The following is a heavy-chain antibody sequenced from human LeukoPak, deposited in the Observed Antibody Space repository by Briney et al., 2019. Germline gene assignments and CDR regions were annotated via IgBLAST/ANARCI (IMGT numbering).Heavy chain of an antibody. CDR1: GFIFSNYN. Sequence: GGSLRLSCAASGFIFSNYNMNWVRQAPGKGLEWVSYISSSSSTIFYADSVKGRFTISRDNVKNSLYLQMNSLRAEDTAMYYCARDPAGGDYWGQGTLVTVSS. CDR3: ARDPAGGDY. V-gene: IGHV3-48*01. J-gene: IGHJ4*02. CDR2: ISSSSSTI.